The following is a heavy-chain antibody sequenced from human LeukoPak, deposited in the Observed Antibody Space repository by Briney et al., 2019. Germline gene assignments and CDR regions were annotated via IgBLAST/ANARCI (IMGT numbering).Heavy chain of an antibody. Sequence: GGSLRLSCAASGFTFSSYEMNWVRQDPGKGLVWVSRIKSDGSSTSYADSVKGRFTISRDNAKNTLYLQMNSLRAEDTAVYYCAREYYDILTGPEYYFDYWGQGTLVTVSS. CDR3: AREYYDILTGPEYYFDY. D-gene: IGHD3-9*01. V-gene: IGHV3-74*01. CDR1: GFTFSSYE. CDR2: IKSDGSST. J-gene: IGHJ4*02.